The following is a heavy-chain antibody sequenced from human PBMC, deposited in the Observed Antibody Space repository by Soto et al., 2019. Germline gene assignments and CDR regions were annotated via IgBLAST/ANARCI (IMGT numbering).Heavy chain of an antibody. V-gene: IGHV1-69*01. J-gene: IGHJ6*02. CDR1: GGAFTSYY. Sequence: QVQLEQSGAEVKRPGSSVKVSCRASGGAFTSYYINWVRRAPGQGPEWMGAVIPRFGTTTYAQRFECRVTVIAEASASTVCMEMSGLRSEDTAVYFCARARTVAVTGRTGGYYYYAMDLWGQGTAVTVSS. CDR2: VIPRFGTT. CDR3: ARARTVAVTGRTGGYYYYAMDL. D-gene: IGHD6-19*01.